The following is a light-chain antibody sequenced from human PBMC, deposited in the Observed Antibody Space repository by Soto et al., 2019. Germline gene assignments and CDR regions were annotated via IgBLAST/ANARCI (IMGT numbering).Light chain of an antibody. V-gene: IGKV1-33*01. CDR2: DVS. Sequence: DIQMTQSPSSLSASVGDRVTITYQASQDISNFLNWYHQTPGKAPRLLIYDVSSLQPGVASRFSGSGSGTDFSLTINSLQPEDIGTFYCQQYDKQPVTFGGGTKVEIK. J-gene: IGKJ4*01. CDR1: QDISNF. CDR3: QQYDKQPVT.